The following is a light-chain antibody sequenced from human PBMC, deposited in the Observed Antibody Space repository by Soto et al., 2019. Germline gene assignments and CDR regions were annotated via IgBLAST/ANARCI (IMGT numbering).Light chain of an antibody. CDR2: LGA. V-gene: IGKV2-28*01. Sequence: DIVMTQSPLSLPVTPGEPASISCRSSQSLLHSNGYNYLDWYLQKPGQSPQLLIYLGANRYSGVPDRFSGSGSGTDFTLKISRVEAEDVGVYYCMQALQTPYTFGQGTKLDIK. CDR1: QSLLHSNGYNY. CDR3: MQALQTPYT. J-gene: IGKJ2*01.